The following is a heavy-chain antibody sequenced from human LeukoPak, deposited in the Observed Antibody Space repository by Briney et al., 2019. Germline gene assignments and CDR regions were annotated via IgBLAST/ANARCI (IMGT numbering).Heavy chain of an antibody. CDR2: IKRNTDGGTT. V-gene: IGHV3-15*01. Sequence: GGSLRLSCAASGFSFNDAWMSWVRQAPGKGLEWVGGIKRNTDGGTTDYAAPEKGRFTISRDDSKTSLYLQMNNLTTEDTAVYYCTTDTRRVVVPKWGQGTLVTVSS. CDR3: TTDTRRVVVPK. J-gene: IGHJ4*02. D-gene: IGHD2-15*01. CDR1: GFSFNDAW.